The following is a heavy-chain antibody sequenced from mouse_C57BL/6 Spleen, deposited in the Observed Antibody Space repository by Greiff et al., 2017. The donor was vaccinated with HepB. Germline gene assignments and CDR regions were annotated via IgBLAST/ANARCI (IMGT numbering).Heavy chain of an antibody. V-gene: IGHV5-16*01. J-gene: IGHJ2*01. CDR2: INSDGSST. CDR3: ASGRGLDY. CDR1: GFTFSDYY. Sequence: DVQLQESEGGLVQPGSSMKLSCTASGFTFSDYYMAWVRQVPEKGLEWVANINSDGSSTYYLDSLKSRFNISRDNAKNIRYLQMSSLKSEDTATYYCASGRGLDYWGQGTTLTVSS.